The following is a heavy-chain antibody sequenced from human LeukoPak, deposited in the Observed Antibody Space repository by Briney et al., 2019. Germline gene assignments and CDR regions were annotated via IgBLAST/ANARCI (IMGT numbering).Heavy chain of an antibody. D-gene: IGHD1-26*01. CDR2: ISYDGSNK. CDR3: AKGGSYYYYYYMDV. V-gene: IGHV3-30*04. Sequence: PGGSLRLSCAASGFTFSSYAMHWVRQAPGKGLEWVAVISYDGSNKYYADSVKGRFTISRDNSKNTLYLQMNSLRAEDTAVYYCAKGGSYYYYYYMDVWGKGTTVTVSS. CDR1: GFTFSSYA. J-gene: IGHJ6*03.